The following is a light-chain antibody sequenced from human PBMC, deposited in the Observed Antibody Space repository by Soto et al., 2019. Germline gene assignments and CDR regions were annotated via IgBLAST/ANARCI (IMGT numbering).Light chain of an antibody. J-gene: IGLJ3*02. CDR2: EGS. V-gene: IGLV2-23*01. CDR3: CSYAGSSTLV. CDR1: SSDVGSYNL. Sequence: QSALTQPASVSGSPGQSITISCTGTSSDVGSYNLVSWYQQHPGKAPKLMIYEGSKRPSGVSNRFSGSKSGNTVSLTISGLQAEDEADYCCCSYAGSSTLVFGGGTKLTVL.